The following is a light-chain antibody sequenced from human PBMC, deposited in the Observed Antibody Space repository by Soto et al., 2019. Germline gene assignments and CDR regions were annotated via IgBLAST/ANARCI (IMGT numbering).Light chain of an antibody. CDR1: QSVSSSY. J-gene: IGKJ1*01. Sequence: EIVLTRSPGTLSLSPGERATLSCRASQSVSSSYLAWYQQKPGQAPRPLIYGASSRAIGIPDRFSGSGSGTDFTLTISRLEPEDFAVYYCQQYGSSTWTFGQGTKVDIK. CDR2: GAS. V-gene: IGKV3-20*01. CDR3: QQYGSSTWT.